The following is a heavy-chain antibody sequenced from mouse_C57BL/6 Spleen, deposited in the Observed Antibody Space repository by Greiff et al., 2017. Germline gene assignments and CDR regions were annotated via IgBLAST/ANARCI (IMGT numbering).Heavy chain of an antibody. J-gene: IGHJ3*01. D-gene: IGHD3-3*01. CDR1: GYTFTSYW. CDR2: INPSNGGT. V-gene: IGHV1-53*01. Sequence: QVKLQQPGAELVKPGASVKLSCKASGYTFTSYWMHWVKQRPGQGLEWIGNINPSNGGTNYNEKFKSKATLTVDKSSITSYMQLSSLTSEDSAVYYFAREGWPFAYWGQGTLVTVSA. CDR3: AREGWPFAY.